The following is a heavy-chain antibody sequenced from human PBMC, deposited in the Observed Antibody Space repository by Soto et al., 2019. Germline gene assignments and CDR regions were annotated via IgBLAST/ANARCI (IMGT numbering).Heavy chain of an antibody. Sequence: GASVKVPCKASGGTFSRNAISWVRQAPGQGLEWMGRINPIGGSTNYAQKFQGRVTMTRDTSTSTAYMELSSLRSEDTAVYYCARDPSYHNSGSYIPVYYFDYWGQGTLVTVSS. V-gene: IGHV1-69*04. J-gene: IGHJ4*02. D-gene: IGHD1-26*01. CDR1: GGTFSRNA. CDR2: INPIGGST. CDR3: ARDPSYHNSGSYIPVYYFDY.